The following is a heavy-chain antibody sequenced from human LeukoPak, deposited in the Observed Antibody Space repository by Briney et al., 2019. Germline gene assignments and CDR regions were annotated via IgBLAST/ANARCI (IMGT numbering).Heavy chain of an antibody. D-gene: IGHD1-14*01. V-gene: IGHV3-73*01. CDR3: SGGGPRGTYFIDN. Sequence: GGSLRLSCAASGFTFSGSTIHWVRQASGKGLEWVGRIGTKAVNYATTYTESVKGRFTIPRDDSKNTAYLQMNSLKTEDTAVYFCSGGGPRGTYFIDNWGQGTLISVSS. CDR2: IGTKAVNYAT. CDR1: GFTFSGST. J-gene: IGHJ4*02.